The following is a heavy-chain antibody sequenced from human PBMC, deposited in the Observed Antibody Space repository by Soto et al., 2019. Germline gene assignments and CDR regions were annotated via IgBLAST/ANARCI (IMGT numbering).Heavy chain of an antibody. J-gene: IGHJ4*02. CDR1: GGSISSGDYY. Sequence: PSETLSLTCTVSGGSISSGDYYWSWIRQPPGKGLEWIGYIYYSGSTYYNPSLKSRVTISVDTSKNQFSLMLSSVTAADTAVYYWAGGYRYGTTCYFEKGDQETL. D-gene: IGHD6-13*01. CDR2: IYYSGST. V-gene: IGHV4-30-4*01. CDR3: AGGYRYGTTCYFEK.